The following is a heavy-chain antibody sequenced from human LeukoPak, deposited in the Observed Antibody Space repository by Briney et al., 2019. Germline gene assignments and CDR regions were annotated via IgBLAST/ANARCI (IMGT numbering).Heavy chain of an antibody. CDR3: ARAEYSNYETFDY. J-gene: IGHJ4*02. Sequence: SETLSLTCTVSGGSINSYYWSWIRQPPGKGLEWIGYIYYSGSTNYNPSLKSRVTISVDTSKNQFSLKLSSVTAADTAVYYCARAEYSNYETFDYWGQGTLVTVSS. CDR1: GGSINSYY. V-gene: IGHV4-59*01. D-gene: IGHD4-11*01. CDR2: IYYSGST.